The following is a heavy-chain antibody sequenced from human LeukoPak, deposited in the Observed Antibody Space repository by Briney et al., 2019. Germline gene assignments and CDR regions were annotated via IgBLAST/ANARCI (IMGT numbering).Heavy chain of an antibody. CDR2: ISGDGGFT. CDR3: AKDMVLISAAGDSFDY. V-gene: IGHV3-43*02. D-gene: IGHD6-13*01. J-gene: IGHJ4*01. CDR1: GFXFHDYA. Sequence: GGSLRLSCAVSGFXFHDYAIHWVRQAPGKGLEWVSLISGDGGFTYYADSVKGRFTISRDNSKNSLYLQMNSLRPEDTALYYCAKDMVLISAAGDSFDYWGPGTLVTVSS.